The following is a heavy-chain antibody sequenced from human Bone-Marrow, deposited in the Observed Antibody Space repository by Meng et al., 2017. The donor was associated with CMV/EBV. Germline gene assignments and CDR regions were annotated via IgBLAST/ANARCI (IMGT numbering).Heavy chain of an antibody. CDR3: ARAIYCSDTICSIHYFDN. Sequence: GSLRPSCAVSGYSMTSGYDWGWIRQPPGKGLDWIGSIYHSGRPYYNPSLKSRVTISVDTSKNRFSLNLTSVTAADTGVYYCARAIYCSDTICSIHYFDNWGEGTLVTVSS. V-gene: IGHV4-38-2*01. D-gene: IGHD2-2*01. CDR2: IYHSGRP. CDR1: GYSMTSGYD. J-gene: IGHJ4*02.